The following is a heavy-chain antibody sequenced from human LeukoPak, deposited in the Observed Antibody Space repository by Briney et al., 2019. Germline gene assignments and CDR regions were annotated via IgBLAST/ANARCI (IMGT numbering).Heavy chain of an antibody. Sequence: GGSLRLSCTASGFTFGDYAMSWFRQAPGKGLEWVGFIRSKAYGGTTEYAASVKGRFTISRDGSKSIAYLQMNSLKTEDTAVYYCTRVLRGYGGYYFDYWGQGTLVTVSS. CDR2: IRSKAYGGTT. J-gene: IGHJ4*02. V-gene: IGHV3-49*01. D-gene: IGHD4-23*01. CDR3: TRVLRGYGGYYFDY. CDR1: GFTFGDYA.